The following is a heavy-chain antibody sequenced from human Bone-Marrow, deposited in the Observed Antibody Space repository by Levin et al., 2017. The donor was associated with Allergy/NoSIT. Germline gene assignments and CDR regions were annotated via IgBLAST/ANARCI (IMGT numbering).Heavy chain of an antibody. J-gene: IGHJ6*03. CDR3: AKVREDIVVVPAADPTSPDYYYYYYMDV. CDR1: GFTFSSYA. D-gene: IGHD2-2*01. Sequence: GGSLRLSCAASGFTFSSYAMSWVRQAPGKGLEWVSAISGSGGSTYYADSVKGRFTISRDNSKNTLYLQMNSLRAEDTAVYYCAKVREDIVVVPAADPTSPDYYYYYYMDVWGKGTTVTVSS. CDR2: ISGSGGST. V-gene: IGHV3-23*01.